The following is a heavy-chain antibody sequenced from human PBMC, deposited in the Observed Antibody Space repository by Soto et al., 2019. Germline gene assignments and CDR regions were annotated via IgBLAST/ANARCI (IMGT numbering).Heavy chain of an antibody. Sequence: ASVKVSCKASGYTFTSYDINWVRQATGQGLEWMGWMNPNSGNTGYAQKFQGSVTMTRNTSISTAYMELSSLRSEDTAVYYCASSIAAAGIYYYYGMDVWGQGTTVTVSS. CDR2: MNPNSGNT. D-gene: IGHD6-13*01. CDR3: ASSIAAAGIYYYYGMDV. CDR1: GYTFTSYD. V-gene: IGHV1-8*01. J-gene: IGHJ6*02.